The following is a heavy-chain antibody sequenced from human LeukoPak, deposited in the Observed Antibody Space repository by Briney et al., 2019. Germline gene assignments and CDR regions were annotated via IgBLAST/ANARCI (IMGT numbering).Heavy chain of an antibody. CDR1: GGSFSGYY. CDR2: TNHSGST. J-gene: IGHJ4*01. D-gene: IGHD3-10*01. CDR3: ASRYYGSGPFDY. V-gene: IGHV4-34*01. Sequence: PSETLSLTCAVYGGSFSGYYWSWIRQPPGKGLEWIGETNHSGSTNYNPSLKSRVTISVDTSKNQFSLKLSSVTAADTAVYYCASRYYGSGPFDYWGHGTLVTVSS.